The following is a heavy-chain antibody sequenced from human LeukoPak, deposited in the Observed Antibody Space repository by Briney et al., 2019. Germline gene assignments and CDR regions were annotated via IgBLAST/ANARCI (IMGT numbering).Heavy chain of an antibody. CDR3: ANDRDIAVAGNDY. J-gene: IGHJ4*02. CDR2: ISGSGAGT. D-gene: IGHD6-19*01. CDR1: GFTFSGYA. V-gene: IGHV3-23*01. Sequence: GGSLRLSCAASGFTFSGYAMSWVRQAPGKGLEWVSGISGSGAGTYYADSVKGRFTISRDNSKNTLYLQMNSLRGEDTAVYYCANDRDIAVAGNDYWGQGTLVTVSS.